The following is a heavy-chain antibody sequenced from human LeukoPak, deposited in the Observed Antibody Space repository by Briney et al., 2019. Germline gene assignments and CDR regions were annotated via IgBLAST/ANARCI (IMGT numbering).Heavy chain of an antibody. V-gene: IGHV3-21*01. CDR3: ARGSRFGVVGRDAFDI. Sequence: GGSLRLSCAASGFTFSRYSMNWVRQAPGKRLEWVSSISISSNYIYYADSVKGRFTISRDNAKNSLYLQVNSLRAEDTAVYYCARGSRFGVVGRDAFDIWGQGTVVTVSS. CDR1: GFTFSRYS. D-gene: IGHD3-3*01. CDR2: ISISSNYI. J-gene: IGHJ3*02.